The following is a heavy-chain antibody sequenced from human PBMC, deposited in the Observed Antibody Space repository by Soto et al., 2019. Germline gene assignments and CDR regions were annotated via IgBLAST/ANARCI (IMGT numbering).Heavy chain of an antibody. CDR3: ARDGGGSYYDY. D-gene: IGHD1-26*01. CDR2: ISYDGSNK. J-gene: IGHJ4*02. V-gene: IGHV3-30-3*01. Sequence: QVQLVESGGGVVQPGRSLSLSCAASGFTFSSYAMHWVRQAPGKGLEWVAVISYDGSNKYYADSVKGRFTISRDNSKNTLYLQMNSLRAEDTAVYYCARDGGGSYYDYWGQGTLVTVSS. CDR1: GFTFSSYA.